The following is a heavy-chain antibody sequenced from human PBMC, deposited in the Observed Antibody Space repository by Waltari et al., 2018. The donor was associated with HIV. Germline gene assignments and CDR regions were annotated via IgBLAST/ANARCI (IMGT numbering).Heavy chain of an antibody. D-gene: IGHD2-2*01. CDR1: GFTFNNSA. V-gene: IGHV3-23*01. CDR3: AKGSELVPAAMSLDS. J-gene: IGHJ4*02. Sequence: EVQMLESGGGLVQPGGSLRLPCAASGFTFNNSAMTWVRQAPGKGLEWVSSITGSGGNIFRADSVKGRFIIARDNSKNRLYLQMSSLRGEDTAVYYCAKGSELVPAAMSLDSWGQGTLVTVSS. CDR2: ITGSGGNI.